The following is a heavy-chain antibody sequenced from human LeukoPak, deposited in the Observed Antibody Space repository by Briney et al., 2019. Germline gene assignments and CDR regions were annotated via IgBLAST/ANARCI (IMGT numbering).Heavy chain of an antibody. D-gene: IGHD1-26*01. Sequence: PGGSLILSCAASGFTFGTYWMHWVRQAPGKGLVWVARINGDGNSASYADSVKGRFTISRDNAKNTLYLQMNSLRAEDTAVYYCASGRLVGALDYWGQGTLVTVSS. CDR2: INGDGNSA. CDR1: GFTFGTYW. CDR3: ASGRLVGALDY. J-gene: IGHJ4*02. V-gene: IGHV3-74*01.